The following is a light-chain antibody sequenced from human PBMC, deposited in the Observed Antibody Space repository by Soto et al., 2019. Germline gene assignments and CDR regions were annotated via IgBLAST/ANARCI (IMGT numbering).Light chain of an antibody. CDR2: EVS. Sequence: QSALTQPASVSGSPGQSITISCTGTSSDVGGYHYVSWYQQHPGKAPKLMIYEVSNRPSGVSNRFSGSKSGNTASLTISGLQAEDEADYYYSSYTSSSIDYVFGTGTKLTVL. V-gene: IGLV2-14*01. CDR1: SSDVGGYHY. CDR3: SSYTSSSIDYV. J-gene: IGLJ1*01.